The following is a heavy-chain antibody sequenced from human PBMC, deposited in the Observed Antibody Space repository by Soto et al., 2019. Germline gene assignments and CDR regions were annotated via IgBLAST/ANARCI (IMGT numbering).Heavy chain of an antibody. V-gene: IGHV4-34*01. Sequence: SETLSLTCAVYGGSFSGYYWSWIRQPPGKGLEWIGEINHSGSTNFNPSLKSRVSISVDTSKKQFSLKLSSVTAADTVVYYCAAHLKTTVTAYWYFDLWGRGTLVTVS. J-gene: IGHJ2*01. CDR3: AAHLKTTVTAYWYFDL. CDR2: INHSGST. D-gene: IGHD4-17*01. CDR1: GGSFSGYY.